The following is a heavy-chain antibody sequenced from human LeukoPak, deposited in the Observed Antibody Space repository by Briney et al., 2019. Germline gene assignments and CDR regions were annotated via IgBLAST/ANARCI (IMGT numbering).Heavy chain of an antibody. Sequence: SETLSLTCTVSGGSIGSDYWTWIRQPPGKGLEYIGYIYYTGGTNYNPSLKSRVTISVDTSKNQFSLKLSSVTAADTAVYFCAEYGNSGWVIDNWGQGTLVTVSS. V-gene: IGHV4-59*08. J-gene: IGHJ4*02. D-gene: IGHD6-19*01. CDR1: GGSIGSDY. CDR3: AEYGNSGWVIDN. CDR2: IYYTGGT.